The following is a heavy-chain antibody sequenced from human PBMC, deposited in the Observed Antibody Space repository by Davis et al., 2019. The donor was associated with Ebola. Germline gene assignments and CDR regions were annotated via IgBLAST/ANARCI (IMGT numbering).Heavy chain of an antibody. J-gene: IGHJ3*02. V-gene: IGHV3-15*01. CDR3: TFRGMATILDAFDI. CDR2: IKSKTDGGTT. Sequence: GESLKISCAASGFTFSNAWMSWVRQAPGKGLEWVGRIKSKTDGGTTDYAAPVKGRFTISRDDSKNTLYLQMNSLKTEDTAVYYCTFRGMATILDAFDIWGQGTMVTVSS. CDR1: GFTFSNAW. D-gene: IGHD5-24*01.